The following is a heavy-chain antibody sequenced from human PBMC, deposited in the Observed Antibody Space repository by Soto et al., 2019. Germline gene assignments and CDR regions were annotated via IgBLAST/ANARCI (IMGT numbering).Heavy chain of an antibody. CDR2: IWNDGTNK. Sequence: QVQLVESGGGVVQPGRSLRLSCAASGFTFSSYAMHWVRQAPGKGLEWVAVIWNDGTNKYYADSVKGRFTISRDNSKITLYLQMNSLRAEDTAVYYCARDNWNYVSAFDIWGQGTMVTVSS. J-gene: IGHJ3*02. D-gene: IGHD1-7*01. CDR1: GFTFSSYA. CDR3: ARDNWNYVSAFDI. V-gene: IGHV3-33*01.